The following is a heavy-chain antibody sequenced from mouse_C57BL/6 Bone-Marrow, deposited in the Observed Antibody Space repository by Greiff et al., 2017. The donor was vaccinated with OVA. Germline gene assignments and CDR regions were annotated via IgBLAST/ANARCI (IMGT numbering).Heavy chain of an antibody. D-gene: IGHD1-1*01. CDR1: GYTFTSYW. CDR3: AREYYGSSSISY. Sequence: QVQLQQPGAELVMPGASVKLSCKASGYTFTSYWMHWVKQRPGQGLEWIGEIDPSDSYTNYNQKFKGKSTLTVDKSSSTAYMQLSSLTSEDSAVYYCAREYYGSSSISYWGQGTPVTVSA. V-gene: IGHV1-69*01. CDR2: IDPSDSYT. J-gene: IGHJ3*01.